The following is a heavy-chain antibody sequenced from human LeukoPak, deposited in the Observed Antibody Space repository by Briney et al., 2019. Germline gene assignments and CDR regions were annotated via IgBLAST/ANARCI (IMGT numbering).Heavy chain of an antibody. CDR3: ARDLVVVPAAIGY. Sequence: KPGGSLRLSCAASGFTFSSYSMSWVRQAPGKGLEWVSSISSSSSYIYYADSVKGRFTISRDNAKNSLYLQMNSLRAEDTAVYYCARDLVVVPAAIGYWGQGTLVTVSS. CDR2: ISSSSSYI. J-gene: IGHJ4*02. V-gene: IGHV3-21*01. D-gene: IGHD2-2*01. CDR1: GFTFSSYS.